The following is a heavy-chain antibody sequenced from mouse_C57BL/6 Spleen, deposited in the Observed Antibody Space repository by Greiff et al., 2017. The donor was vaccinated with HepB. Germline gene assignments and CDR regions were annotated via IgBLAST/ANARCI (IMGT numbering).Heavy chain of an antibody. CDR3: ASDYGSSYFDY. J-gene: IGHJ2*01. Sequence: EVQLQQSGPVLVKPGASVKMSCKASGYTFTDYYMNWVKQSHGKSLEWIGAINPYNGGTSYNQKFKGKATLTVDKSSSTAYMELNSLTSEDSAVYYCASDYGSSYFDYWGQGTTLTVSS. CDR2: INPYNGGT. CDR1: GYTFTDYY. V-gene: IGHV1-19*01. D-gene: IGHD1-1*01.